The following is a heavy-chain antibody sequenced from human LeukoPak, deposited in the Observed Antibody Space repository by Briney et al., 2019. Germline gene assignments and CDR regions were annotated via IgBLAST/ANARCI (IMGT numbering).Heavy chain of an antibody. D-gene: IGHD3-10*01. V-gene: IGHV4-39*01. CDR2: IYYSGST. J-gene: IGHJ4*02. CDR1: GGSISSSSYY. Sequence: PPETLSLTCTVSGGSISSSSYYWGWIRQPPGKGLEWIGSIYYSGSTYYNPSLKSQVTISVDTSKNQFSLNLSSVTAADTAVYYCARLGRRGYYFDYWGQGTLVTVSS. CDR3: ARLGRRGYYFDY.